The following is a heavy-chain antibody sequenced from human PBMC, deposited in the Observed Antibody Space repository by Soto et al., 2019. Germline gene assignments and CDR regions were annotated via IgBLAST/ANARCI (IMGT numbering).Heavy chain of an antibody. D-gene: IGHD3-22*01. CDR1: GSTFSSYG. Sequence: GGSLRLSCAASGSTFSSYGMHWVRQAPGKGLEWVAVIWYDGSNKYYADSVKGRFTISRDNSKNTLYLQMNSLRAEDTAVYYCARDFRVITMIVVVPTGGMDVWGQGTTVTVSS. V-gene: IGHV3-33*01. J-gene: IGHJ6*02. CDR2: IWYDGSNK. CDR3: ARDFRVITMIVVVPTGGMDV.